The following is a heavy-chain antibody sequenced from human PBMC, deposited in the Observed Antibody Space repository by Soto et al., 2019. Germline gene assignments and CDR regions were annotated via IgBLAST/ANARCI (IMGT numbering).Heavy chain of an antibody. J-gene: IGHJ4*02. D-gene: IGHD2-8*01. Sequence: GGSLRLSCAASGFTFSSYAMSWVRQAPGKGLEWVSAICGSGGSTYYADSVKGRFTISRDNSKNTLYLQMNSLRAEDTAVYYCAREDCTNGVCHTPFVDYWGQGTLVTVSS. CDR2: ICGSGGST. CDR3: AREDCTNGVCHTPFVDY. CDR1: GFTFSSYA. V-gene: IGHV3-23*01.